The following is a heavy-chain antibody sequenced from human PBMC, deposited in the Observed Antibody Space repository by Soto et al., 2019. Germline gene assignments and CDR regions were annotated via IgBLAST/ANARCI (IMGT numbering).Heavy chain of an antibody. D-gene: IGHD3-16*01. J-gene: IGHJ6*02. V-gene: IGHV3-7*03. CDR3: ATSYDYLWGSYYYGMDV. CDR1: AFTLSSVW. CDR2: IKQEGSEK. Sequence: PGGSLRLSCAAAAFTLSSVWTSWVRQAPGNGLEWVAKIKQEGSEKNYVDSVKGRFTTSRDNAKKSLYRQINGLRAEDTGVYYCATSYDYLWGSYYYGMDVWGQGTTVTVSS.